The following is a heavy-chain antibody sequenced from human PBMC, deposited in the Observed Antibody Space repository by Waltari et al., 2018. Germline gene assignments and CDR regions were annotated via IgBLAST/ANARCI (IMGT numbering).Heavy chain of an antibody. Sequence: QITLKESGPTLVKPTQTLTLTCTFSGFSLSTSGVGVGWIRQPPGKALEWLALIYWNDDKRYSPSLKSRLTITKDTSKNQVVLTMTNMDPVDTATYYCAHSLITMRVVAPLFGFDPWGQGTLVTVSS. D-gene: IGHD3-22*01. J-gene: IGHJ5*02. CDR1: GFSLSTSGVG. CDR2: IYWNDDK. V-gene: IGHV2-5*01. CDR3: AHSLITMRVVAPLFGFDP.